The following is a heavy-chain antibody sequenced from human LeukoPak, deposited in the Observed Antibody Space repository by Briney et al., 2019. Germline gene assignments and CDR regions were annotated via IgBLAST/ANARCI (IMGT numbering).Heavy chain of an antibody. V-gene: IGHV3-30-3*01. CDR1: GFTFSSYA. CDR2: ISYDGSNK. D-gene: IGHD1-1*01. CDR3: ARDRYVQLERPGYYGMDV. Sequence: GGSLRLSCAASGFTFSSYAMHWVRQAPGKGLEWVAVISYDGSNKYYADSVKGRFTISRDNSKNTLYLQMNSLRAEDTAVYYCARDRYVQLERPGYYGMDVWGQGTTVTVSS. J-gene: IGHJ6*02.